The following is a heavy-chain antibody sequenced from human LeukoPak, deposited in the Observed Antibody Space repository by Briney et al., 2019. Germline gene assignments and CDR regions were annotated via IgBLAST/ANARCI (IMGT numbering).Heavy chain of an antibody. V-gene: IGHV4-39*07. CDR3: ARARSPGYSYGHRHQYYFDY. J-gene: IGHJ4*02. CDR1: GGSISSSSYY. CDR2: IYYSGST. Sequence: SSETLSLTCTVSGGSISSSSYYWGWIRQPPGKGLEWIGSIYYSGSTYYNPSLKRRVTISVDTSKNQFSLKLSSVTAADTAVYYCARARSPGYSYGHRHQYYFDYWGQGTLVTVSS. D-gene: IGHD5-18*01.